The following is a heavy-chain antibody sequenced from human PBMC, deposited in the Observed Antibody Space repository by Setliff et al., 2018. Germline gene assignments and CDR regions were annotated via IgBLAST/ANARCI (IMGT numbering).Heavy chain of an antibody. J-gene: IGHJ4*02. Sequence: SETLSLTCAVYGGSFSGYYWSWIRQPPGKGLEWIGEINHSASTNYNPSLKSRVTISVDTSKNQFSLKLSSVTAADTAVYYCARPFSRREKFLLDYWGQGALVTVSS. CDR3: ARPFSRREKFLLDY. V-gene: IGHV4-34*01. CDR2: INHSAST. CDR1: GGSFSGYY.